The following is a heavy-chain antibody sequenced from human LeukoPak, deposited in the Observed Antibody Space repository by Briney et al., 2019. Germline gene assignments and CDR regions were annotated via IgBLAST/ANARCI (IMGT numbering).Heavy chain of an antibody. CDR1: GASISSYY. CDR2: IYYSGYT. V-gene: IGHV4-59*01. Sequence: SETLSLTCGVSGASISSYYWSWLRQPPGKGLEWIGYIYYSGYTNYNPSLKSRVTMSVDTPKNQFSLKLSSVTAADTAVYYCAARIEVAGGFPGYFDLWGRGTLVTVSS. J-gene: IGHJ2*01. CDR3: AARIEVAGGFPGYFDL. D-gene: IGHD6-19*01.